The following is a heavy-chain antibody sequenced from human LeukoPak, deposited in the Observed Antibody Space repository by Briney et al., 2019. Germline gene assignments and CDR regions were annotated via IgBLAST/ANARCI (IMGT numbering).Heavy chain of an antibody. D-gene: IGHD6-19*01. CDR3: ARPFYSSGWYGAFDI. CDR2: LYYAGST. J-gene: IGHJ3*02. Sequence: SETLSLTCSVSGGSISSSSQYWVWIRQTPGKGLEWIGSLYYAGSTYNNPSLDSRVTISIDTSKNQFSLRLTSVTAADTAVYFCARPFYSSGWYGAFDIWGPGTMVTASS. V-gene: IGHV4-39*01. CDR1: GGSISSSSQY.